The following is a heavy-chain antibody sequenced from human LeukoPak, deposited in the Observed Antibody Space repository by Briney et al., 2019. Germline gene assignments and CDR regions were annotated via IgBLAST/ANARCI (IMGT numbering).Heavy chain of an antibody. CDR1: GFTFSTYW. CDR3: ARVRCSSNSCFPDY. J-gene: IGHJ4*02. Sequence: PGGSLRLSCAASGFTFSTYWTSWVRQAPGKGLEWVANIKQDGSDKYYVDSAKGRFTISRDNAKNSLFLQMNSLRAEDTAVYYCARVRCSSNSCFPDYWGQGTLVTVS. V-gene: IGHV3-7*01. D-gene: IGHD2-2*01. CDR2: IKQDGSDK.